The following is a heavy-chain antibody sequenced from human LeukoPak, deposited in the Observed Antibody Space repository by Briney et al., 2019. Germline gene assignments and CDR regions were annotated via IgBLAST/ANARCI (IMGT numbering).Heavy chain of an antibody. Sequence: GGSLRLSCAASGFTFSSYGMHWVRQAPGKGLEWVSSISSSSSYIYYADSVKGRFTISRDNAKNSLYLQMNSLRAEDTAVYYCARVYDCSSTSCYAPGAFDIWGQGTMVTVSS. V-gene: IGHV3-21*01. CDR3: ARVYDCSSTSCYAPGAFDI. J-gene: IGHJ3*02. CDR2: ISSSSSYI. D-gene: IGHD2-2*01. CDR1: GFTFSSYG.